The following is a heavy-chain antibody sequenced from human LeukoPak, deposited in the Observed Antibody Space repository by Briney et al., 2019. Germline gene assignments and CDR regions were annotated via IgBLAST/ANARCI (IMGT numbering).Heavy chain of an antibody. V-gene: IGHV3-21*01. D-gene: IGHD1-26*01. CDR3: ARDLGALGAFDI. Sequence: GGSLRLSCAASGFTFSSYSMPWVRQAPGKGLEWVSSISSSSSYIYYADSVKGRFTISRDNAKNSLYLQMNSLRAEDTAVYYCARDLGALGAFDIWGQGTMVTVSS. J-gene: IGHJ3*02. CDR1: GFTFSSYS. CDR2: ISSSSSYI.